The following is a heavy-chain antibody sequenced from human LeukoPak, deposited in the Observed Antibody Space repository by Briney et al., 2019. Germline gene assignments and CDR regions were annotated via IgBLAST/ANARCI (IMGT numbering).Heavy chain of an antibody. V-gene: IGHV3-53*01. D-gene: IGHD1-1*01. J-gene: IGHJ6*03. Sequence: GGSLRLSCAASGFTVSSNYMSWVSQAPGKGLEWVSVIYSGGSTYYADSVKGRFTISRDNSKNTLYLQMNSLRADDTAVYYCARGTRGNWNYYYYMDVWGKGTTVTVSS. CDR1: GFTVSSNY. CDR3: ARGTRGNWNYYYYMDV. CDR2: IYSGGST.